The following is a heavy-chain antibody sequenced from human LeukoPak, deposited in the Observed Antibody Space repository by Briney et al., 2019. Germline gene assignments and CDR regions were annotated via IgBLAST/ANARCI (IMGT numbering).Heavy chain of an antibody. J-gene: IGHJ3*02. CDR3: VDSRGYMGVFDI. CDR2: FDPKDGGT. Sequence: ASVKVSCKVSGYTLTELSMHWVRQTPGKGLEWMGGFDPKDGGTIYAQKFQGRVTMTGDTSTDTAYMELSSLRSDDTAVYYCVDSRGYMGVFDIWGQGTMVTDSS. V-gene: IGHV1-24*01. D-gene: IGHD3-22*01. CDR1: GYTLTELS.